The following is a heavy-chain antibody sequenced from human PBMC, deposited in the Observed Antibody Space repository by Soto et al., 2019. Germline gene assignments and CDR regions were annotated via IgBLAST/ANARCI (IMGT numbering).Heavy chain of an antibody. D-gene: IGHD3-3*01. V-gene: IGHV2-70*11. Sequence: SGPTLVNPTQTLTLTCTFSGFSLSTSGMCVSWIRQPPGKALEWLARIDWDDDKYYSTSLKTRLTISKDTSKNQVVLTMTNMDPVDTATYYCARMSITIFGVVRERYYMDVRGKGTTVTVSS. CDR1: GFSLSTSGMC. J-gene: IGHJ6*03. CDR2: IDWDDDK. CDR3: ARMSITIFGVVRERYYMDV.